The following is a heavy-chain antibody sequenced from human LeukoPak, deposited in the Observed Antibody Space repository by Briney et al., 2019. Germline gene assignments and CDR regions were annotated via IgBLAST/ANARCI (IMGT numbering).Heavy chain of an antibody. J-gene: IGHJ4*02. Sequence: PSETLSHTCTVSGGSISSYYWSWIRQPPGKGLEWIGLISYSGSTNYNPSLKSRVSISINTSKNQFSLKLSSVTAADTARYYCARGVEFCSSTSCYSKFDYWGQGTLVTVSS. CDR2: ISYSGST. CDR1: GGSISSYY. CDR3: ARGVEFCSSTSCYSKFDY. V-gene: IGHV4-59*01. D-gene: IGHD2-2*01.